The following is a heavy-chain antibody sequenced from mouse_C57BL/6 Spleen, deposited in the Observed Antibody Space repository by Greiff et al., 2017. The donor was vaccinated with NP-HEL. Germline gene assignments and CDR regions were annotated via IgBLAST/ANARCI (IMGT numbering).Heavy chain of an antibody. Sequence: QLKESGPGLVKPSQSLSLTCSVTGYSITSGYYWNWIRQFPGNKLEWLGYISYDGSNNYNPSLKNRISITRDTSKNQFFLKLNSVTTEDTATYYCARWDWDVAYWGQGTLVTVSA. CDR1: GYSITSGYY. D-gene: IGHD4-1*01. V-gene: IGHV3-6*01. CDR3: ARWDWDVAY. CDR2: ISYDGSN. J-gene: IGHJ3*01.